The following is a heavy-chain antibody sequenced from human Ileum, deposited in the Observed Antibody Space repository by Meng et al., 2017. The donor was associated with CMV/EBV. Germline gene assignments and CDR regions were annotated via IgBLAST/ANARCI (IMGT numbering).Heavy chain of an antibody. CDR3: ARVGPNPYCSGGSCYPYYFDY. J-gene: IGHJ4*02. CDR2: IYTSGST. Sequence: QGQLEESGQGLVKPSETLSLTCTVSGGSISSYYWSWIRQPAGKGLEWIGRIYTSGSTNYNPSLKSRVTMSVDTSKNQFSLKLSSVTAADTAVYYCARVGPNPYCSGGSCYPYYFDYWGQGTLVTVSS. CDR1: GGSISSYY. D-gene: IGHD2-15*01. V-gene: IGHV4-4*07.